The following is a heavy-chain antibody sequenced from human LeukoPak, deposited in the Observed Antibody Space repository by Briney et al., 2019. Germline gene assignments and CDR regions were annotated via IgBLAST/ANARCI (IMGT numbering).Heavy chain of an antibody. D-gene: IGHD6-13*01. CDR3: AKGDSSSFDY. V-gene: IGHV1-2*06. CDR2: INPNSGGT. Sequence: ASVKVSCKASGYTFTGYYMHWVRQAPGHGLEWMGRINPNSGGTNYAQKFQGRVIMTRDTSISTAYMELSRLRSDDTAVYYCAKGDSSSFDYWGQGTLVTVSS. CDR1: GYTFTGYY. J-gene: IGHJ4*02.